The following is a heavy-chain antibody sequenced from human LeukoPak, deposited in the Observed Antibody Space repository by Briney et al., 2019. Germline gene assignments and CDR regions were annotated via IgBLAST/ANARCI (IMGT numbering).Heavy chain of an antibody. D-gene: IGHD4-11*01. J-gene: IGHJ5*02. V-gene: IGHV3-33*01. CDR3: ARETTAWFDP. CDR2: IWYDGSNK. Sequence: PGRSLRLSCAASGFTFSNSGMHWVRQAPGKGLEWVAVIWYDGSNKYYADFVKGRFTISRDNAKNSLYLQMNSLRDEDTAVYYCARETTAWFDPWGQGTLVTVSS. CDR1: GFTFSNSG.